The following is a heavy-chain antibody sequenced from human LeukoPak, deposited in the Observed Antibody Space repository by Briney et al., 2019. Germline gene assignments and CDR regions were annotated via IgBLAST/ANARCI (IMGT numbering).Heavy chain of an antibody. CDR1: GFTFSSYG. Sequence: PGGSLRLSCAASGFTFSSYGMHWVRQAPGKGLEWVSSISSSSSYIYYADSVKGRSTISRDNAKNSLYLQMNSLRAEDTAVYYCARDPPIDYGGSLFDYWGQGTLVTVSS. V-gene: IGHV3-21*01. J-gene: IGHJ4*02. CDR3: ARDPPIDYGGSLFDY. D-gene: IGHD4-23*01. CDR2: ISSSSSYI.